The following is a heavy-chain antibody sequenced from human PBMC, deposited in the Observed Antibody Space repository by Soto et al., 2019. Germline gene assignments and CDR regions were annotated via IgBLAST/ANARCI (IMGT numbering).Heavy chain of an antibody. J-gene: IGHJ6*02. Sequence: ASVKVSCKAPGYTFTGYYMHWVRQAPGQGLEWMGWINPNSGGTNYAQKFQGRVTMTRDTSISTAYMELSRLRSDDTAVYYCASWGLTGTTNYYYYGMDVWGQGTTVTVSS. CDR2: INPNSGGT. D-gene: IGHD1-7*01. CDR3: ASWGLTGTTNYYYYGMDV. CDR1: GYTFTGYY. V-gene: IGHV1-2*02.